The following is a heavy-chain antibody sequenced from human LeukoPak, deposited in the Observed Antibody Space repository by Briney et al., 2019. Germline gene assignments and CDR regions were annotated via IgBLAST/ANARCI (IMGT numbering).Heavy chain of an antibody. V-gene: IGHV1-2*02. Sequence: ASVKVSCKASGYTFTGYYIHWVRQAPGQGLEWMGWINPNSGGSNYAQKFQGRVTMTRDTSISTAYMELSSLRSEDTAVYYCARDRIPHISSSGWYSDVGPSGPPDYWGQGTLVTVSS. CDR3: ARDRIPHISSSGWYSDVGPSGPPDY. D-gene: IGHD6-19*01. CDR2: INPNSGGS. CDR1: GYTFTGYY. J-gene: IGHJ4*02.